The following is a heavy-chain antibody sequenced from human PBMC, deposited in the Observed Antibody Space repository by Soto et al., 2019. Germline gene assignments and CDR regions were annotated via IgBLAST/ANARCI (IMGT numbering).Heavy chain of an antibody. J-gene: IGHJ4*02. V-gene: IGHV1-18*01. D-gene: IGHD2-21*01. Sequence: QVQLLQSGAEVMKPGASVKVSCQASGYTFSSYGMSWVRQAPGQGLEWMGWVSGYNGKTYDADEFRDRLTMTTDTSTSTAYMELRSLTSEDTAVYYGARGGSAFTVVPARIASAYWGQGPLVTVSS. CDR2: VSGYNGKT. CDR3: ARGGSAFTVVPARIASAY. CDR1: GYTFSSYG.